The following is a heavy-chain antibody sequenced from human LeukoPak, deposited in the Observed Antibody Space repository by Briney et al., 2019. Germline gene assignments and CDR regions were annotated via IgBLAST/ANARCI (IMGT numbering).Heavy chain of an antibody. V-gene: IGHV1-18*04. D-gene: IGHD2-2*01. J-gene: IGHJ5*02. Sequence: ASVKVFRKASGYTFTSYGISWVRQAPGQGLEWMGWISAYNGNTNYAQKLQGRLTMTTDTSTSTAYMELRSLRSDDTAVYYCARAWIVVVPAAILPLWFDPWGQGNLVTVSS. CDR1: GYTFTSYG. CDR2: ISAYNGNT. CDR3: ARAWIVVVPAAILPLWFDP.